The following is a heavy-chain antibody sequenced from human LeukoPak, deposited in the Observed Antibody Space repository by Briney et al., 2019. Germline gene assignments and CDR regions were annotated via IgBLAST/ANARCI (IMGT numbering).Heavy chain of an antibody. V-gene: IGHV3-64*01. D-gene: IGHD3-10*02. CDR1: VDSFTADA. CDR2: ISSNGGST. J-gene: IGHJ4*02. CDR3: YCDAQPVVRGAVTYYFDY. Sequence: GGSLRLSCAASVDSFTADAMQSGRQAPGKGLEYVSAISSNGGSTYYANSVKGRFTISRDNSKNTLYLQMGSLRAEDIAVYYCYCDAQPVVRGAVTYYFDYWGQGTLVTVSS.